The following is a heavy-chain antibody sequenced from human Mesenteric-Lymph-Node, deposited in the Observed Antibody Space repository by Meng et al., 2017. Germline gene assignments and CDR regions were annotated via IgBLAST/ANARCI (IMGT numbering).Heavy chain of an antibody. Sequence: EVEMLESGGGLVQPGGSLRLSLAASGFTFSTYVMNWVRQAPGKGLEWVATIRGDDGSTYYADSVKGRFTISRVNSKNTLSLQMNSLRAEDTAVYYCAAGVNYWGQGTLVTVSS. CDR2: IRGDDGST. V-gene: IGHV3-23*01. J-gene: IGHJ4*02. CDR1: GFTFSTYV. CDR3: AAGVNY.